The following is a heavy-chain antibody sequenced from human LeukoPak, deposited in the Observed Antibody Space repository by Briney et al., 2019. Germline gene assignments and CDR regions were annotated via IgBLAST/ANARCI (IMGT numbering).Heavy chain of an antibody. D-gene: IGHD3-10*01. CDR2: IYHSGST. CDR3: ARVIGRGYYGSGSPYYFDY. CDR1: SLTCTDY. J-gene: IGHJ4*02. Sequence: SLTCTDYWGWIRQPPGKGLEWIGSIYHSGSTYYNPSLKSRVTISVDTSKNQFSLKLSSVTAADTAVYYCARVIGRGYYGSGSPYYFDYWGQGTLVTVSS. V-gene: IGHV4-38-2*02.